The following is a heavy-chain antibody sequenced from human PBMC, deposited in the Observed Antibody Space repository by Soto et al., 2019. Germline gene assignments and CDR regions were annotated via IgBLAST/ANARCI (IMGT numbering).Heavy chain of an antibody. CDR3: ARDATFGTKGGSFDI. V-gene: IGHV3-33*01. J-gene: IGHJ3*02. Sequence: PGGSVRLSSAASGFTFRIYRMHWVRQSPGKGLEWVAVMWYDGTNKYYGESVKGRFTISRDNSENTLYLQMNSLRVEDTAVYYCARDATFGTKGGSFDIWGHGTLVTVSS. D-gene: IGHD3-16*01. CDR1: GFTFRIYR. CDR2: MWYDGTNK.